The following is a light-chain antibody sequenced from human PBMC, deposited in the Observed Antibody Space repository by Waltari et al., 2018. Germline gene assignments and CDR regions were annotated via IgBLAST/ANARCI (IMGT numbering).Light chain of an antibody. CDR3: QSHDSSLRWV. CDR1: SSNIGAGSG. Sequence: QSALTQPPSVSGAPGQRVTISCTWSSSNIGAGSGVHWFQQIPGTAPKVFTSDDNIRPSGVPDRFSASKSGTSASLAITGVQPEDEAVYFCQSHDSSLRWVFGGGTKLTVL. V-gene: IGLV1-40*01. J-gene: IGLJ2*01. CDR2: DDN.